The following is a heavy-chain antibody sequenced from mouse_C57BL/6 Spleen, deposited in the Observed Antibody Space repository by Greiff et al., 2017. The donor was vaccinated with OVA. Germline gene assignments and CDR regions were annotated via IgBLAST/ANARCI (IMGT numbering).Heavy chain of an antibody. D-gene: IGHD1-1*01. CDR2: ISSGSSTI. CDR1: GFTFSDYG. CDR3: ARDGSVYAMDY. V-gene: IGHV5-17*01. Sequence: EVQLVESGGGLVKPGGSLKLSCAASGFTFSDYGMHWVRQAPEKGLEWVAYISSGSSTIYYADTVKGRFTLSSANAKNTLFLQMTSLRSEDAAVYYCARDGSVYAMDYWGQGTSVTVSS. J-gene: IGHJ4*01.